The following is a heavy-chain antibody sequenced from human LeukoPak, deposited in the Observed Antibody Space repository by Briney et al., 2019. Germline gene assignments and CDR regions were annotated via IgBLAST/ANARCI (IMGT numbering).Heavy chain of an antibody. Sequence: GGSLRLSCAASTASGFTFSSYAFHRVRQAPGEGLEWVAVISYDGNNKYYADSVRGRFTISRDNSKRTLFLQMNSLRVEDTAVYYCATEGSVNYYYDISGYYNYWGQGTLVTVSS. J-gene: IGHJ4*02. V-gene: IGHV3-30-3*01. CDR3: ATEGSVNYYYDISGYYNY. D-gene: IGHD3-22*01. CDR1: TASGFTFSSYA. CDR2: ISYDGNNK.